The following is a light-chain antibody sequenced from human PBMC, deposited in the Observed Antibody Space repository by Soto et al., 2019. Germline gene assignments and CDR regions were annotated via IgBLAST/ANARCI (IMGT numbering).Light chain of an antibody. CDR3: MQALQTPFT. V-gene: IGKV2-28*01. J-gene: IGKJ3*01. CDR1: QSLLHSNGYNY. CDR2: MVS. Sequence: DIVMTQSPLSLPVTPGEPASISCRSSQSLLHSNGYNYLDWYLQKPGQSPQLLIYMVSIRASGVPDRFSGSGSGTDFTLKISRVEAEDVGVYYCMQALQTPFTFGPGTKVDIK.